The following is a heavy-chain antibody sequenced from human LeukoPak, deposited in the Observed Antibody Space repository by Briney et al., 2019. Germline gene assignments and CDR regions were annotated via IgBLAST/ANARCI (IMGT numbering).Heavy chain of an antibody. J-gene: IGHJ4*02. CDR3: GRREPNNSGRDY. Sequence: PGGSLRLSCAASGFTFSTYTFKWVRQAPGKGLEWVASITSTSTYIYYADSVLGRFAVSRDNAKNSLYLRINSLRDGDTAVFYCGRREPNNSGRDYWGQGTLVSVSS. CDR2: ITSTSTYI. D-gene: IGHD5-12*01. V-gene: IGHV3-21*01. CDR1: GFTFSTYT.